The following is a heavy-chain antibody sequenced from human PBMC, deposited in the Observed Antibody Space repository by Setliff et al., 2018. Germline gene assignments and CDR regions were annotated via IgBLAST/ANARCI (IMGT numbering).Heavy chain of an antibody. Sequence: GASVKVSCKASGGTFSSYGISWVRQAPGQGLEWMGGTIPIFGSTNYAQKFQDRVTIITDESTSTAYMELSSLRTEDTAVYYCAREGVDTRSSTDYRYYMDVWGKGTRSPSP. J-gene: IGHJ6*03. CDR1: GGTFSSYG. D-gene: IGHD5-18*01. CDR3: AREGVDTRSSTDYRYYMDV. V-gene: IGHV1-69*05. CDR2: TIPIFGST.